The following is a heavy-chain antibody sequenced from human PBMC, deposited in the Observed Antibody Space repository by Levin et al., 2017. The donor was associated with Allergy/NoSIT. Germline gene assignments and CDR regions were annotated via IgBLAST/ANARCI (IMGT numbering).Heavy chain of an antibody. CDR2: ISSSSSYI. V-gene: IGHV3-21*01. J-gene: IGHJ4*02. Sequence: KPGGSLRLSCAASGFTFSSYNMNWVRQAPGKGLEWVSSISSSSSYIYYADSVKGRFTISRDNAKNSLYLQMNSLRAEDTAVYYCARVIAAAGADYWGQGTLVTVSS. CDR3: ARVIAAAGADY. D-gene: IGHD6-13*01. CDR1: GFTFSSYN.